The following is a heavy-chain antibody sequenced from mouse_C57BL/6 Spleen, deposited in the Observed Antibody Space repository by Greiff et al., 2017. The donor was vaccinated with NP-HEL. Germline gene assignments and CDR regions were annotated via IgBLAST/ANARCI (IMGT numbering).Heavy chain of an antibody. V-gene: IGHV1-15*01. Sequence: QVQLQQSGAELVRPGASVTLSCKASGYTFTDYEMHWVKQTPVHGLEWIGAIDPETGGTAYNQKFKGKAILTADKSSSTAYMELRSLTSEDSAVYYCTRKIYSNYGFDYWGQGTTLTVSS. CDR3: TRKIYSNYGFDY. CDR2: IDPETGGT. J-gene: IGHJ2*01. CDR1: GYTFTDYE. D-gene: IGHD2-5*01.